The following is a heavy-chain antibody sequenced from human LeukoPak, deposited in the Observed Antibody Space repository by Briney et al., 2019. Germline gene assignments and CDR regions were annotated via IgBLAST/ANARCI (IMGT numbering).Heavy chain of an antibody. Sequence: GGSLRLSCAASGFTFSSYSMNWVRQAPGKGLEWVSSISSSSSYIYYADSVKGRFTISRDNAKNSLYLQMNSLRAEDTAVYYCAKDQYSSSSRWFDPWGQGTLVTVSS. D-gene: IGHD6-6*01. CDR3: AKDQYSSSSRWFDP. CDR1: GFTFSSYS. J-gene: IGHJ5*02. V-gene: IGHV3-21*04. CDR2: ISSSSSYI.